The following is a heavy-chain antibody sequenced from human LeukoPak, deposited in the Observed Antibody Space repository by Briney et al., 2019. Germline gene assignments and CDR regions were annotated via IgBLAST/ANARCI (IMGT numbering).Heavy chain of an antibody. CDR3: ARDLWMEAVANYDYYYGMDV. V-gene: IGHV1-18*04. Sequence: ASVKVSCEASGYTFTSYGISWVRQAPGQGLEWMGWISAYNGNTNYAQKLQGRVTMTTDTSTSTAYMELRSLRSDDTAVYYCARDLWMEAVANYDYYYGMDVWGKGTTVTVSS. CDR2: ISAYNGNT. D-gene: IGHD6-19*01. J-gene: IGHJ6*04. CDR1: GYTFTSYG.